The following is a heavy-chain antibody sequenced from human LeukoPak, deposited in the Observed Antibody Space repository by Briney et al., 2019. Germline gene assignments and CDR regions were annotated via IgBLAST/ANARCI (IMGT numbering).Heavy chain of an antibody. CDR3: ASVQGTFDY. D-gene: IGHD3-10*01. CDR1: GGTFRGYY. V-gene: IGHV4-34*01. Sequence: ETLTLTCAAYGGTFRGYYWGWIRQPPGKGLEWIGEINHSGSTNYNPSLKSRVTISVDTSKNQFSLKLSSVTAADTAVYYCASVQGTFDYWGQGTLVTVSS. J-gene: IGHJ4*02. CDR2: INHSGST.